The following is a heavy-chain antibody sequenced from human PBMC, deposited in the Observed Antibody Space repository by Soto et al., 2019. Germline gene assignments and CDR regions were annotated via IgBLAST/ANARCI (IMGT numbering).Heavy chain of an antibody. J-gene: IGHJ4*02. D-gene: IGHD3-10*01. Sequence: SETLSHTCAVSGGSISSVGYSWSWIRQPPGKGLEWIGYINHSGSTYYNPSLKSRVTISVDTSKNQFSLKLSSVTAADTAVYYCARGSLGANVLWFGDIAVAGAFEFDYWGQGTLVTVSS. CDR2: INHSGST. CDR3: ARGSLGANVLWFGDIAVAGAFEFDY. CDR1: GGSISSVGYS. V-gene: IGHV4-30-2*01.